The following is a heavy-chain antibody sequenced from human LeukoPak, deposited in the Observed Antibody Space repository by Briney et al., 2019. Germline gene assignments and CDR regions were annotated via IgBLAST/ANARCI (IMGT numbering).Heavy chain of an antibody. CDR1: GFTFSSYA. Sequence: PGGSLRLSCAASGFTFSSYAMSWVRQAPGKGLEWVSSVSGAAGGTYYADSVRGRFTISRDNSKNTLYLRMNSLRAEDTAIYYCAKTFNPYYYYYGVDVWGQGTTVTVS. CDR3: AKTFNPYYYYYGVDV. CDR2: VSGAAGGT. V-gene: IGHV3-23*01. J-gene: IGHJ6*02.